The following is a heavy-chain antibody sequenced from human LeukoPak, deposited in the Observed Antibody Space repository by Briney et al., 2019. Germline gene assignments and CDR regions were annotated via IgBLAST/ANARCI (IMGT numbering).Heavy chain of an antibody. D-gene: IGHD3-10*01. CDR3: AREPGGYYGSGLSYYFEY. V-gene: IGHV3-11*01. Sequence: GESLRLSCAASGFTFSDYYMSWIRQAPGEGLEWVPYISSSGSTIYYADSVKGGFTIARDNDKQLLYLQMKSMRDAEAAVYYWAREPGGYYGSGLSYYFEYSGQGTLFTVSS. CDR1: GFTFSDYY. J-gene: IGHJ4*02. CDR2: ISSSGSTI.